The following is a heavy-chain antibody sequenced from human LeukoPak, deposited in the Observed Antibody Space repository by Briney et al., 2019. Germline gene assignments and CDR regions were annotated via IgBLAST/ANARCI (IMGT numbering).Heavy chain of an antibody. Sequence: GGSLRLSCAASGFTFSSYGMHWVRQAPGKGLEWVAFIRYDGSNKYYADSVKGRFTISRDNSKNTPYLQMNSLRAEDTAVYYCAKDRFSTRGANWFDPWGQGTLVTVSS. D-gene: IGHD2-15*01. CDR1: GFTFSSYG. J-gene: IGHJ5*02. CDR2: IRYDGSNK. CDR3: AKDRFSTRGANWFDP. V-gene: IGHV3-30*02.